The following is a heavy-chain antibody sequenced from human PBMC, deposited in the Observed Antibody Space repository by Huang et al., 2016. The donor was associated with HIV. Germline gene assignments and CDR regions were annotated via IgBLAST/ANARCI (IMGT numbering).Heavy chain of an antibody. V-gene: IGHV3-48*01. D-gene: IGHD3-10*01. J-gene: IGHJ4*02. CDR1: GFIFNIYS. CDR2: IMSGSTTI. Sequence: EVQLVESGGDLVQPGGSLRLSCAASGFIFNIYSMNWVRQSPGKWLEGVSYIMSGSTTIYYADSVKGRFTIARDNAKNSLYLQMNSLRAEDTAVYYCARDGLRGRLMTRSLDYWGQGTLVTVSS. CDR3: ARDGLRGRLMTRSLDY.